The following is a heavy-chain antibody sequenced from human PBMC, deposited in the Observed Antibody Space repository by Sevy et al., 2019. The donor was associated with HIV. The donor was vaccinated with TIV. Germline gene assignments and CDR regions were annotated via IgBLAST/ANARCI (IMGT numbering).Heavy chain of an antibody. CDR3: AKVIYDHAARGPSDY. CDR1: GFTFSAYA. J-gene: IGHJ4*02. Sequence: GGSLRLSCAASGFTFSAYAMTWVRQAPGKGLEWVSSISPSGNTIYYADSVRGRFTISRANSKHTLYLQINNLRAEDTAVYFCAKVIYDHAARGPSDYWGQGTLVTVSS. V-gene: IGHV3-23*01. D-gene: IGHD3-22*01. CDR2: ISPSGNTI.